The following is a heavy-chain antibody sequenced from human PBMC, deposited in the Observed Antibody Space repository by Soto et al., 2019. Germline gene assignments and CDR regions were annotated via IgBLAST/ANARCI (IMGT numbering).Heavy chain of an antibody. CDR2: TGSGTGPG. CDR1: GGSLSTNP. CDR3: ARRDSGGFFRFFAS. J-gene: IGHJ4*02. Sequence: QVQLVQSGTEVKKPGSSVKVSCKTSGGSLSTNPISWVRQAPGQGPEWMGGTGSGTGPGNHAQKFQGRLTVTADKSTGTVYMELTNLSSEDPAVYYCARRDSGGFFRFFASWGQGTLVTVSS. V-gene: IGHV1-69*06. D-gene: IGHD2-15*01.